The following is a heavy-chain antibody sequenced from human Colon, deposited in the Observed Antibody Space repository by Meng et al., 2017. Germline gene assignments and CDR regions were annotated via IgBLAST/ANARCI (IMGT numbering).Heavy chain of an antibody. Sequence: SETLSLTCTVSGASVGGDYCSWIRQLPGKRLEWIGYIYTTGSTNYNTSLKSRVTISIDTSKSQFSLELSSVTAADTAVYYCARGPPAASWGPGTLVTVSS. CDR1: GASVGGDY. CDR3: ARGPPAAS. J-gene: IGHJ5*02. V-gene: IGHV4-59*02. D-gene: IGHD2-15*01. CDR2: IYTTGST.